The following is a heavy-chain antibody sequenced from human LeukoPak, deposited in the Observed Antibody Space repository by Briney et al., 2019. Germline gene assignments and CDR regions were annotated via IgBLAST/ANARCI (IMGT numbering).Heavy chain of an antibody. V-gene: IGHV1-8*01. CDR3: ASNYGDYVGYYYYGMDV. D-gene: IGHD4-17*01. J-gene: IGHJ6*02. CDR2: INPNSGGT. Sequence: VASVKVSCKASGGTFKNYAINWVRQAPGQGLEWMGWINPNSGGTNYAQKFQGRVTITRDTSASTAYMELSSLRSEDTAVYYCASNYGDYVGYYYYGMDVWGQGTTVTVSS. CDR1: GGTFKNYA.